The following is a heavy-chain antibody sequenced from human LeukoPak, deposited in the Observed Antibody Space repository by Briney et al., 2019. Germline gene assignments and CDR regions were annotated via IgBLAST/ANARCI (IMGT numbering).Heavy chain of an antibody. CDR3: ARRGVVIRVFLVGFHKEAYYFDS. Sequence: GGSLRLSCAVSGITLSNYGMSWVRQAPGKGLEWVAGLSGSGGGTNYADSVQGRFTISRDNPKNTLYLQMNSLRAEDTAVYFCARRGVVIRVFLVGFHKEAYYFDSWGQGALVTVSS. V-gene: IGHV3-23*01. CDR2: LSGSGGGT. D-gene: IGHD3-10*01. J-gene: IGHJ4*02. CDR1: GITLSNYG.